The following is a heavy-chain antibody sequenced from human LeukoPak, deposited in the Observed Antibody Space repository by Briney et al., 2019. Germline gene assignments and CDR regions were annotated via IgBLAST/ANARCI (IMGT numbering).Heavy chain of an antibody. Sequence: GASVKVSCKASGYTFTAYYMHWVRQAPGQGLEWMGWINPNSGGTNYAQKFQGRVTMTRDTSISTAYMELSRLRSDDTAVYYCARDLEDSSGWYPIDYWGQGTLVTVSS. CDR1: GYTFTAYY. J-gene: IGHJ4*02. D-gene: IGHD6-19*01. V-gene: IGHV1-2*02. CDR2: INPNSGGT. CDR3: ARDLEDSSGWYPIDY.